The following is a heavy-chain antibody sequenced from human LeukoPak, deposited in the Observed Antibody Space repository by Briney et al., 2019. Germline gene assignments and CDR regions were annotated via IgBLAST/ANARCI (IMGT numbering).Heavy chain of an antibody. D-gene: IGHD3-9*01. J-gene: IGHJ3*02. CDR2: IKKDGSEK. Sequence: GGSLRLSCAASGFAFTTSWMSWVRQAPGKGLEWVANIKKDGSEKTYVDSVKGRFTISRDNAKNSLYLQMNSLRVEDTALYYCAREDWSYPRAFDIWGQGTLVTVSS. CDR3: AREDWSYPRAFDI. V-gene: IGHV3-7*03. CDR1: GFAFTTSW.